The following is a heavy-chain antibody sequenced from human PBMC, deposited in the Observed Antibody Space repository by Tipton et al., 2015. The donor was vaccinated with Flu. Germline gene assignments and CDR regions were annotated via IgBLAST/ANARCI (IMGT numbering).Heavy chain of an antibody. D-gene: IGHD4-11*01. Sequence: TLSLTCTVSGGSISSSSYYWGWIWQFPGKGLEWIGTVSRTGSTIYNPSLMSRVTISIDTSKNQFSLKMKSVTATDMAVYYCARRDYSNYVSDPKSWFDPWGQGTLVAVSS. J-gene: IGHJ5*02. CDR3: ARRDYSNYVSDPKSWFDP. V-gene: IGHV4-39*01. CDR1: GGSISSSSYY. CDR2: VSRTGST.